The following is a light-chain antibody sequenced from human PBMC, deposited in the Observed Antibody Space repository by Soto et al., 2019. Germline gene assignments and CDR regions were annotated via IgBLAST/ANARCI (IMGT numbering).Light chain of an antibody. CDR1: QSVSSSY. Sequence: EIVLTQSPGTLSLSPGERATLSCRASQSVSSSYLAWYQQKPGQAPRLLMYGASSRAKGIPDRFSGSGSGTDFTLTIRRLEPEDFAEYFCQQHGNSPYTFGQGTKLEIK. CDR3: QQHGNSPYT. CDR2: GAS. V-gene: IGKV3-20*01. J-gene: IGKJ2*01.